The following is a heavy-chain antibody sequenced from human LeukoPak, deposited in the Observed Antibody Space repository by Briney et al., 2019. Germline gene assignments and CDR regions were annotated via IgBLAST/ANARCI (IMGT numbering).Heavy chain of an antibody. Sequence: ASVKVSCKASGYTFSDFYIHWVRQAPGQGLEYVGWITPKSGDTYSPQRFQGRVTMTRDASISTAYMELSSLRSDDTAVYSCARVRLADERAWAYWGQGTLVTVSS. CDR1: GYTFSDFY. CDR2: ITPKSGDT. CDR3: ARVRLADERAWAY. V-gene: IGHV1-2*02. J-gene: IGHJ4*02. D-gene: IGHD3-3*02.